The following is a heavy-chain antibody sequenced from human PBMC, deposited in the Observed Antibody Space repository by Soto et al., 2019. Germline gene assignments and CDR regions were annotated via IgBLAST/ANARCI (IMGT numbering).Heavy chain of an antibody. Sequence: SETLSLTCTVSGGSISSYYWSWIRQPPGKGLEWIGYIYYSGSTNYNPSLKSRVTISVDTSKNQFSLKLSSVTAADTAVYYCARDLHAGSWFDPWGQGTLVTVSS. CDR3: ARDLHAGSWFDP. J-gene: IGHJ5*02. CDR2: IYYSGST. D-gene: IGHD1-26*01. V-gene: IGHV4-59*01. CDR1: GGSISSYY.